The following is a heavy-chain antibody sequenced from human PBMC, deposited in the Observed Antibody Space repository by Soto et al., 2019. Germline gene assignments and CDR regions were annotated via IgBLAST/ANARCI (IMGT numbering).Heavy chain of an antibody. Sequence: GASVKVSCKASGYTFSRYAMSWLRQAPGQGLEWMGGITRITHTANYAQKFQGRVTMTTDKSTSTAYMELSSLRSEDTAVYYCARDLTMVRGAPSGGNWFDPWGQGTLVTVSS. V-gene: IGHV1-69*05. CDR2: ITRITHTA. J-gene: IGHJ5*02. CDR3: ARDLTMVRGAPSGGNWFDP. CDR1: GYTFSRYA. D-gene: IGHD3-10*01.